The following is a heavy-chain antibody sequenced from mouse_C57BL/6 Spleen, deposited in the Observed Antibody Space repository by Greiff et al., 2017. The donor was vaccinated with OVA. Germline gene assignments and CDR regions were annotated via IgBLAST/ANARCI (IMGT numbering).Heavy chain of an antibody. CDR2: ISSGSSTI. V-gene: IGHV5-17*01. Sequence: EVQLVESGGGLVKPGGSLKLSCAASGFTFSDYGMHWVRQAPEKGLEWVAYISSGSSTIYYADTVKGRFTISRDNAKNTLFLQMTSLRSEDTAMYYCARPPFTTVGGFAYWGQGTLVTVSA. CDR3: ARPPFTTVGGFAY. CDR1: GFTFSDYG. J-gene: IGHJ3*01. D-gene: IGHD1-1*01.